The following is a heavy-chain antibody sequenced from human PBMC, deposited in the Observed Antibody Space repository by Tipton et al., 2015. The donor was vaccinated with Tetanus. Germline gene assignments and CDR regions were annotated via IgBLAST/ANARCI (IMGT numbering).Heavy chain of an antibody. V-gene: IGHV4-39*01. CDR1: GGSISSSSYY. CDR3: ARGSRVLGPWFY. D-gene: IGHD3-16*01. J-gene: IGHJ4*02. CDR2: IYYSGST. Sequence: LRLSCTVSGGSISSSSYYWGWIRQPPGKGLEWIGTIYYSGSTYYNPSLKSRVTISVDTSKNQFSLKLSSVTAADTAVYYCARGSRVLGPWFYWGQGTLVTVSS.